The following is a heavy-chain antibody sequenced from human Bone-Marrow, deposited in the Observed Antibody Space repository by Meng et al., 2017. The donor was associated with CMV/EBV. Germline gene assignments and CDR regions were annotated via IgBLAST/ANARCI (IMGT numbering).Heavy chain of an antibody. Sequence: GESLKISCAASGFTFSSYWMSWVRQAPGKGLEWVANIKQDGSEKYYVDSVKSRFTISRDNAKNTLYLQMNSLRAEDTTVYYCARGPSGGGSYYDYWGQGTLVTGSS. V-gene: IGHV3-7*01. D-gene: IGHD1-26*01. CDR1: GFTFSSYW. CDR2: IKQDGSEK. CDR3: ARGPSGGGSYYDY. J-gene: IGHJ4*02.